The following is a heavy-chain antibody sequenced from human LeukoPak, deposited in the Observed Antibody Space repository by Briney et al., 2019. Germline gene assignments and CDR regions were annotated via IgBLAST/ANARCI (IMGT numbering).Heavy chain of an antibody. CDR2: IWYDGSNK. V-gene: IGHV3-33*06. Sequence: GGSLRLSCAASGFTFSSYGMHWVRQAPGKGLEWVAVIWYDGSNKYYADSVKGRFTISRDNTKNTLYLQMNSLRAEDTAVYYCAKDRRIRYSSGWSHFDYWGQGTLVTVSS. CDR1: GFTFSSYG. J-gene: IGHJ4*02. CDR3: AKDRRIRYSSGWSHFDY. D-gene: IGHD6-19*01.